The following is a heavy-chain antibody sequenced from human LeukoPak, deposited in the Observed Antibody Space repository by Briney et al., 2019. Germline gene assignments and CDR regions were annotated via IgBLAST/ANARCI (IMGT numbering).Heavy chain of an antibody. D-gene: IGHD3-22*01. V-gene: IGHV1-46*01. Sequence: ASVKVSCKASGYTFTAYYMHWVRQAPGQGLEWMGIINPSGGSTSYAQKFQGRVTMTRDTSTSTVYMELSSLRSEDTAVYYRARSPNYYDSSIWYFDLWGRGTLVTVSS. CDR1: GYTFTAYY. CDR3: ARSPNYYDSSIWYFDL. J-gene: IGHJ2*01. CDR2: INPSGGST.